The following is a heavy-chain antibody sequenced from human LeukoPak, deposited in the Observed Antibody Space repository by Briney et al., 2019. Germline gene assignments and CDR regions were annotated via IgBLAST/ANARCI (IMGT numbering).Heavy chain of an antibody. CDR3: ARGTYDSSGYYWPFDY. Sequence: TLSLTCTVSGGSISSGSYYWSWIRQPAGKGLEWIGRIYTSGSTNYNPSLKSRVTISVDTSKNQFSLKLSSVTAADTAVYYCARGTYDSSGYYWPFDYWGQGTLVTVSS. D-gene: IGHD3-22*01. CDR1: GGSISSGSYY. J-gene: IGHJ4*02. V-gene: IGHV4-61*02. CDR2: IYTSGST.